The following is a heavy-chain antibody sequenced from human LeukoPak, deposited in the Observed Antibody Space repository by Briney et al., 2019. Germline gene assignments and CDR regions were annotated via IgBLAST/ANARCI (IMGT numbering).Heavy chain of an antibody. Sequence: SETLSLTCTVSGVSINTYFWSWIRQPPGKGLEWIGYVYYNGITNYNPSLKSRFSISLDTSKNQFSLRLNSVTAAETAVYYCVSQLGGTKFHWGQGTLVTVSS. CDR3: VSQLGGTKFH. CDR1: GVSINTYF. CDR2: VYYNGIT. V-gene: IGHV4-59*01. D-gene: IGHD1/OR15-1a*01. J-gene: IGHJ4*02.